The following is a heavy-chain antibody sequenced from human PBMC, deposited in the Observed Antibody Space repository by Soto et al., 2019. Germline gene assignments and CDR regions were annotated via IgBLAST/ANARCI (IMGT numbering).Heavy chain of an antibody. Sequence: ASVKVSCKASGYTFTSYGISWVRQAPGQGLEWMGWISAYNGNTNYAQKLQGRVTMTTDTSTSTAYMELRSLRSDDTAVYYCARDPGGGYCSCGSCSDYHYGMDVWGQGTTVTVSS. CDR1: GYTFTSYG. D-gene: IGHD2-15*01. CDR2: ISAYNGNT. CDR3: ARDPGGGYCSCGSCSDYHYGMDV. V-gene: IGHV1-18*01. J-gene: IGHJ6*02.